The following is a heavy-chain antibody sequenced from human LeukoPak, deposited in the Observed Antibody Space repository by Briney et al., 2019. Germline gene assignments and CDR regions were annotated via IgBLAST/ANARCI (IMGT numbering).Heavy chain of an antibody. CDR2: MRYDGSNR. CDR3: AKGVKVPLLRYFSYYMDV. CDR1: GFTFSSYE. Sequence: GGSLRLSCAASGFTFSSYEMNWVRQAPGKGLEWVAFMRYDGSNRNYAASVKGRFTISRDNSKNTLYLQMNSLRAEDTAVYYCAKGVKVPLLRYFSYYMDVWGKGTTVTISS. V-gene: IGHV3-30*02. J-gene: IGHJ6*03. D-gene: IGHD3-9*01.